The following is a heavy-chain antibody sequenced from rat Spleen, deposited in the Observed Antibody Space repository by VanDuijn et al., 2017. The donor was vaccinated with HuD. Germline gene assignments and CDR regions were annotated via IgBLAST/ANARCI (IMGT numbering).Heavy chain of an antibody. V-gene: IGHV5-22*01. J-gene: IGHJ2*01. D-gene: IGHD1-12*02. CDR1: GFTFSDYG. CDR2: ISYEGSST. Sequence: EVQLVESGGGLVQPGRSLKLSCAASGFTFSDYGMAWVRQAPTKGLEWVASISYEGSSTYYGDSVKGRFTISRDNAKSTLYLQMNSLRSEDTATYYCARSHYYDGSYYSYFDYWGQGVMVTVSS. CDR3: ARSHYYDGSYYSYFDY.